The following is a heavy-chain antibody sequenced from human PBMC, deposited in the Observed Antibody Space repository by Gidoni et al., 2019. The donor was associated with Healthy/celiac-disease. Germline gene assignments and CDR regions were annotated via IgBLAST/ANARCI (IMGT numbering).Heavy chain of an antibody. CDR2: IKSKTDGGTT. Sequence: EEQLVESGGGLVKPGGYRRLPWAAPGATARNAWMSWVRQAPGKVLEWVGRIKSKTDGGTTDYAAPVKGRFTISRDDSKNTLYLQMNSLKTEDTAVYYCTAQITTNAFDIWGQGTMVTVSS. V-gene: IGHV3-15*01. CDR3: TAQITTNAFDI. J-gene: IGHJ3*02. D-gene: IGHD3-22*01. CDR1: GATARNAW.